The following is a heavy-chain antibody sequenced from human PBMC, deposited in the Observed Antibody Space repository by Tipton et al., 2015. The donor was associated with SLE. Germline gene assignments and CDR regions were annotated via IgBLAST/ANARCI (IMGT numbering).Heavy chain of an antibody. CDR1: GGSINSHF. CDR3: ARRAVGLTLDY. V-gene: IGHV4-34*01. D-gene: IGHD4/OR15-4a*01. J-gene: IGHJ4*02. CDR2: INHSGST. Sequence: TLSLTCTVSGGSINSHFWSWIRQPPGKGLEWIGEINHSGSTNYNPSLKSRVTISVDTSKNQFSLKLSSVTAADTAVYYCARRAVGLTLDYWGQGTLVTVSS.